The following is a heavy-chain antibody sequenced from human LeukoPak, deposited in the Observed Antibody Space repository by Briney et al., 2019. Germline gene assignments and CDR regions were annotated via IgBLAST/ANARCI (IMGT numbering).Heavy chain of an antibody. CDR2: FDPVHGER. CDR3: ATDRSYAD. V-gene: IGHV1-24*01. Sequence: VASVKVFCKVSGYSLNEVSIHWVRQAPGKGPEWMGHFDPVHGERIYAQQFRGRVIMTEDTSSDTAYLDVRSLRYNDTAVYYCATDRSYADWGQGTMVTVSS. J-gene: IGHJ4*02. CDR1: GYSLNEVS. D-gene: IGHD3-10*01.